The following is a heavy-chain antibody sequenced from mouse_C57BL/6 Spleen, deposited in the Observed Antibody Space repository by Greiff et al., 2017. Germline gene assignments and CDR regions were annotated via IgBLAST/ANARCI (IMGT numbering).Heavy chain of an antibody. Sequence: EVQLVESGPGLVKPSQSLSLTCSVTGYSITSGYYWNWIRQFPGNKLEWMGYISYDGSNNYNPSLKNRISITRDTSKNQFFLKLNSVTTEDTATYYCARAGVYGNLYAMDYWGQGTSVTVSS. D-gene: IGHD2-10*02. CDR3: ARAGVYGNLYAMDY. CDR2: ISYDGSN. CDR1: GYSITSGYY. V-gene: IGHV3-6*01. J-gene: IGHJ4*01.